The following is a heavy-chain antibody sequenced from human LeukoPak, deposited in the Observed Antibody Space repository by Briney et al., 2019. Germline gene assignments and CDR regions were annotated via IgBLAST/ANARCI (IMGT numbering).Heavy chain of an antibody. CDR3: ARGPGYSSSWYYYYYYMDV. V-gene: IGHV4-34*01. CDR2: INHSGSI. CDR1: GGSFSGYY. J-gene: IGHJ6*03. Sequence: PSETLSLTCAVYGGSFSGYYWSWIRQPPGKGLEWIGEINHSGSINYNPPLKSRVTISVDTSKNQFSLKLSSVTAADTAVYYCARGPGYSSSWYYYYYYMDVWGKGTTVTVSS. D-gene: IGHD6-13*01.